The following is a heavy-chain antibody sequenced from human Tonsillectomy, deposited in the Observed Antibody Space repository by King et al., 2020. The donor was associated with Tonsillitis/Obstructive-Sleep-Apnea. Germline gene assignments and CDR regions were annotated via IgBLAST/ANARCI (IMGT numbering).Heavy chain of an antibody. V-gene: IGHV1-46*04. Sequence: QLVQSGAEVKKPGSSVKVSCKASGSTFTSYYMHWVRQAPVQGLEWVGIINPSGGSTSYAQKLQGRVTMTRDTSTSTVFMELSSLRSEDTAVYYCARGMRGYCSSTSCYTRWAFDIWGQGTMVTVSS. D-gene: IGHD2-2*02. CDR2: INPSGGST. CDR1: GSTFTSYY. CDR3: ARGMRGYCSSTSCYTRWAFDI. J-gene: IGHJ3*02.